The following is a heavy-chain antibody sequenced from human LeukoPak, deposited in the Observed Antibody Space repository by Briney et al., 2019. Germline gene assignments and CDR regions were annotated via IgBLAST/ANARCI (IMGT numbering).Heavy chain of an antibody. V-gene: IGHV4-39*07. CDR2: INHSGST. CDR1: GGSISSGSYY. Sequence: SETLSLTCTVSGGSISSGSYYWSWIRQPPGKGLEWIGEINHSGSTNYNPSLKSRVTISVDTSKNQFSLKLSSVTAADTAVYYCARGRYDFWSGYYLIVYYGMDVWGQGTTVTVSS. J-gene: IGHJ6*02. D-gene: IGHD3-3*01. CDR3: ARGRYDFWSGYYLIVYYGMDV.